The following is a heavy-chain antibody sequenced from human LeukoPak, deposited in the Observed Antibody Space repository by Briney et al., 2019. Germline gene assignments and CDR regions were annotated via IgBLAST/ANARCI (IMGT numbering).Heavy chain of an antibody. V-gene: IGHV1-18*01. J-gene: IGHJ4*02. CDR3: ARDDGIGSGSYSFDY. CDR1: GYTFNTYG. CDR2: ISVYSGDT. D-gene: IGHD3-10*01. Sequence: GASVKVSCKASGYTFNTYGISWVRHAPGQGLEWMGWISVYSGDTKYAQKLQGRVTMTTDTSTSTAYMELRSLTSDDTAIYYCARDDGIGSGSYSFDYWGQGTLVTVSS.